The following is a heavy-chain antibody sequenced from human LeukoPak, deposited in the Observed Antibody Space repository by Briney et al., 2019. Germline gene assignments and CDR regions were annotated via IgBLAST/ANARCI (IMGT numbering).Heavy chain of an antibody. V-gene: IGHV3-30*02. J-gene: IGHJ6*03. CDR2: IRYDGSDK. CDR3: AKWVAAVPNYYYMDV. D-gene: IGHD6-13*01. Sequence: GGSLRLSCAASGSTFRSYGMHWVRQAPGKGLEWVAFIRYDGSDKYHADSVKGRFTVSRDNSKNTLYLQMNTLRGEDTAVYYCAKWVAAVPNYYYMDVWGKGTTVTISS. CDR1: GSTFRSYG.